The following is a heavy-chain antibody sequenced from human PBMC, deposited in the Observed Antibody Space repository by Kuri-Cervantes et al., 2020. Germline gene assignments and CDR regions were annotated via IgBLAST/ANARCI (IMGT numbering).Heavy chain of an antibody. Sequence: ASVKVSCKASGYTFTNYYLHWVRQAPGQGLEWMGMIDPSSGSTNYAQKFQGRVSMTLDTSTNTVYMELSSLRSEDTAVYFCARGLIVDGGYYFDYWGQGTLVTVSS. D-gene: IGHD1-26*01. CDR3: ARGLIVDGGYYFDY. CDR1: GYTFTNYY. CDR2: IDPSSGST. J-gene: IGHJ4*02. V-gene: IGHV1-46*01.